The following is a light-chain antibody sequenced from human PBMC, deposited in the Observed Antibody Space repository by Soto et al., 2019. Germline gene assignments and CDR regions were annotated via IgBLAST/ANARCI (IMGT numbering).Light chain of an antibody. CDR2: GGS. CDR1: QSVSSNH. J-gene: IGKJ1*01. V-gene: IGKV3-20*01. Sequence: DIVLTQSPGTLSLSQGERATLYCRASQSVSSNHLAWYQQKPGQAPRLLIYGGSSRATGIPVRFSGSGSETDFTLTITRLEPEDFAMYYCQQYSSSRTFGQGTKVDI. CDR3: QQYSSSRT.